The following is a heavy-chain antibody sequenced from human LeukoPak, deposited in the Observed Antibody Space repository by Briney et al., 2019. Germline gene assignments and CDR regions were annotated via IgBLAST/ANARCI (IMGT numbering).Heavy chain of an antibody. CDR1: GFTFSSYG. CDR2: IRHDESNE. J-gene: IGHJ3*02. CDR3: AKPLPGVAAAGTNAFDI. Sequence: PGGSLRLSCAASGFTFSSYGMHWVRQAPGKGLEWVALIRHDESNEYYADSVKGRFTIFRDNSKNILYLQINSLRVDDTAMYYCAKPLPGVAAAGTNAFDIWGQGTMVTVSS. D-gene: IGHD6-13*01. V-gene: IGHV3-30*02.